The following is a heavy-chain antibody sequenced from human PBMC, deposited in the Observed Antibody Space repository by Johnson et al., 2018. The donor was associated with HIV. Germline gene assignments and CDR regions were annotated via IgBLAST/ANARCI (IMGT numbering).Heavy chain of an antibody. CDR2: GGST. D-gene: IGHD3-22*01. Sequence: GGSTGYADSVKGRFTISRDNAKNSLYLHMNTLRAEDTALYYCARCYDSSAYYYVGAFDIWGQGTMVTVSS. J-gene: IGHJ3*02. CDR3: ARCYDSSAYYYVGAFDI. V-gene: IGHV3-20*03.